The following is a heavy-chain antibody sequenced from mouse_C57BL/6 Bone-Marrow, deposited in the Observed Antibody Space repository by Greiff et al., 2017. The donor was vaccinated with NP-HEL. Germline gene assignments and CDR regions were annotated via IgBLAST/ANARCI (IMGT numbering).Heavy chain of an antibody. J-gene: IGHJ2*01. D-gene: IGHD2-3*01. CDR3: ARDALYDGYYVDY. CDR2: IDPSDSYT. V-gene: IGHV1-50*01. CDR1: GYTFTSYW. Sequence: QVQLQQPGAELVKPGASVKLSCKASGYTFTSYWMQWVKQRPGQGLEWIGEIDPSDSYTNYNQKFKGKATLTVDTSSSTAYMQLSSLTSEDSAVYYCARDALYDGYYVDYWGQGTTLTVSS.